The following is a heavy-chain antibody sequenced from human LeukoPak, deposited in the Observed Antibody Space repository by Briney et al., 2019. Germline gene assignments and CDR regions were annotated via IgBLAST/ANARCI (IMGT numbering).Heavy chain of an antibody. J-gene: IGHJ5*02. D-gene: IGHD6-13*01. V-gene: IGHV4-4*07. Sequence: PSETLSLTCTVSGGSISSYYWSWIRQPAGKGLEWIGRIYTSGSTNYNPSLKSRVTMSVDTSKNQFSLKLSSVTAADTAVYYCARGAAAAGTWWFDPWGQGTLVTVSS. CDR2: IYTSGST. CDR3: ARGAAAAGTWWFDP. CDR1: GGSISSYY.